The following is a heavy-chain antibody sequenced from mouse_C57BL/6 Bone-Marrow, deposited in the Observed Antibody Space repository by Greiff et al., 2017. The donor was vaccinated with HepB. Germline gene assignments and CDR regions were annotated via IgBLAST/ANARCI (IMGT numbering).Heavy chain of an antibody. D-gene: IGHD4-1*01. J-gene: IGHJ2*01. CDR2: ISSGGSYT. V-gene: IGHV5-6*01. CDR3: ARPNWDGYFDY. CDR1: GFTFSSYG. Sequence: VQLKESGGDLVKPGGSLKLSCAASGFTFSSYGMSWVRQTPDKRLEWVATISSGGSYTYYPDSVKGRFTISRDNAKNTLYLQMSSLKSEDTAMYYCARPNWDGYFDYWGQGTTLTVSS.